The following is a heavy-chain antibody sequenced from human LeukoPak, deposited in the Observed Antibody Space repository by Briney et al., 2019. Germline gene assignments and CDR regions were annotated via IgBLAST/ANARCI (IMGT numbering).Heavy chain of an antibody. Sequence: SETLSLTCTVSGGSISSYYWSWIRQPPGKGLEWIGYIYYSGSTNYNPSLKSRVNISVDTSKNQFSLKLSFVTAADTAVYYCARDLGGVTDYWGQGTLVTVSS. CDR2: IYYSGST. CDR3: ARDLGGVTDY. D-gene: IGHD1-26*01. J-gene: IGHJ4*02. V-gene: IGHV4-59*01. CDR1: GGSISSYY.